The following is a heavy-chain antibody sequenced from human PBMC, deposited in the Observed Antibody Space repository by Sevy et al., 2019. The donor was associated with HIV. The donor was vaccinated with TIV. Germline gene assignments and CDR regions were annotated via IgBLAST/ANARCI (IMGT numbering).Heavy chain of an antibody. CDR3: ARVGVGATQSAFDI. J-gene: IGHJ3*02. V-gene: IGHV3-30-3*01. CDR2: ISYDGSNK. CDR1: GFTFSSYA. D-gene: IGHD1-26*01. Sequence: GSLRLSCAASGFTFSSYAMHWVRQAPGKGLEWVAVISYDGSNKYYADSVKGRFTISRDNSKNTLYLQMNSLRAEDTAVYYCARVGVGATQSAFDIWGQGTMVTVSS.